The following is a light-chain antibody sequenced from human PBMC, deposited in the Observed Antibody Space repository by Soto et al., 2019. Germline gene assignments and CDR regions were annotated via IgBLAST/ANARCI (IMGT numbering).Light chain of an antibody. CDR3: PQYGTSPRT. J-gene: IGKJ1*01. V-gene: IGKV3-20*01. CDR2: GVS. Sequence: EIVLTQSPGTLSLSPGERATLSCRDSRSLRSSYLAWYQQKLGQAPRLLIYGVSNRATGIPDRFSGSGSGTDFTLTISILESEDFAVYYCPQYGTSPRTFGQGTKVEIK. CDR1: RSLRSSY.